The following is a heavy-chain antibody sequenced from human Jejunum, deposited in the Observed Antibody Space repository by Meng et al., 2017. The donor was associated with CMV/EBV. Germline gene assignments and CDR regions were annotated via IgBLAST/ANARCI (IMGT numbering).Heavy chain of an antibody. D-gene: IGHD2-2*01. J-gene: IGHJ5*02. V-gene: IGHV4-4*02. CDR2: IYPGRET. Sequence: SLSITSGWTWAPQTPGKGLEWIGEIYPGRETNYNPSLKSRATISSDKSKNQFSLNLNSVTAADTGVYYCARVRGGCSRTSCTLDPWGQGTLVTVSS. CDR3: ARVRGGCSRTSCTLDP. CDR1: SLSITSG.